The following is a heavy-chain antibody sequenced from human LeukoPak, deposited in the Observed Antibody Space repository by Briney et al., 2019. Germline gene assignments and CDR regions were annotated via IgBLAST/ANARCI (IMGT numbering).Heavy chain of an antibody. J-gene: IGHJ6*03. CDR2: INHSGST. CDR3: ARRTAAGSYYYYYYMDV. Sequence: PSETLSLTCAVYGRSFSGYYWSWIRQPPGKGLEWIGEINHSGSTNYNPSLKSRVTISVDTSKNQFSLKLSSVTAADTAVYYCARRTAAGSYYYYYYMDVWGKGTTVTISS. V-gene: IGHV4-34*01. CDR1: GRSFSGYY. D-gene: IGHD6-13*01.